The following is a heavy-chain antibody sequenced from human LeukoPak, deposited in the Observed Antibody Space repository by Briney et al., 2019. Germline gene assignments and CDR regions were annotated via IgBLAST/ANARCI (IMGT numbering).Heavy chain of an antibody. D-gene: IGHD3-16*02. CDR1: GYTFRDYS. CDR2: ISSTSSYI. J-gene: IGHJ3*02. Sequence: GGSLRLSCAASGYTFRDYSVNWVRQVPGKGLEWVSSISSTSSYIYYAGSVKGRFTISRDNAKNSLFLQMNSLRDEDTAVYYCVSGNDPDYLWGTYRHDAFDIWGQGTMVIVSS. V-gene: IGHV3-21*01. CDR3: VSGNDPDYLWGTYRHDAFDI.